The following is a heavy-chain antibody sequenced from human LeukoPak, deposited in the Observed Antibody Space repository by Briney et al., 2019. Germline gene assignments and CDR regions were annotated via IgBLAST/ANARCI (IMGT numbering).Heavy chain of an antibody. D-gene: IGHD4-17*01. CDR2: IYHSGST. J-gene: IGHJ4*02. V-gene: IGHV4-38-2*01. Sequence: SETLSLTCAVSGYSISSGYYWGWIRQPPGKGLEWIGSIYHSGSTYYNLSLKSRVTISVDTSKNQFSLELSSVTAADTAVYYCASPFGDYAWFDYWGQGTLVTVSS. CDR1: GYSISSGYY. CDR3: ASPFGDYAWFDY.